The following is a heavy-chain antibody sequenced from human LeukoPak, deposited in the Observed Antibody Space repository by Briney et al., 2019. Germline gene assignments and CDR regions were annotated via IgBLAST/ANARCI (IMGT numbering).Heavy chain of an antibody. CDR1: GFTFSSYA. V-gene: IGHV3-30*04. J-gene: IGHJ4*02. CDR3: AKVHRMAGTNYFDY. CDR2: ISYDGSNK. Sequence: GGSLRLSCAASGFTFSSYATHWVRQAPGKGLEWVAVISYDGSNKYYADSVKGRFTISRDNSKNTLYLQMNSLRAEDTAVYYCAKVHRMAGTNYFDYWGQGTLVTVSS. D-gene: IGHD6-19*01.